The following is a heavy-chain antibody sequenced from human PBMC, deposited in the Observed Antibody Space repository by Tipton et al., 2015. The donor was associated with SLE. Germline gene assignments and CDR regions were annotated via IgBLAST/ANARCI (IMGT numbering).Heavy chain of an antibody. Sequence: LRLSCTVSGGSITSYHWSWIRQAPGKGLEWIGSIYYSGSANYNPSLKSRVTISPDTSKNQFSLRLTSVTAADTAVYYCARDSSGGYNWFDPWGQGILVTVSS. D-gene: IGHD3-16*01. J-gene: IGHJ5*02. V-gene: IGHV4-59*01. CDR2: IYYSGSA. CDR3: ARDSSGGYNWFDP. CDR1: GGSITSYH.